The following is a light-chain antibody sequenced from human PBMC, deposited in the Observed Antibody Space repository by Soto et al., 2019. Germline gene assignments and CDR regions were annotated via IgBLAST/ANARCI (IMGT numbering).Light chain of an antibody. CDR1: QSVSRSY. V-gene: IGKV3-20*01. CDR2: DTS. CDR3: QQYGSSPWT. Sequence: EIVLTQSPGTLSLSPGEGATLSCRASQSVSRSYLAWFQQKPGQAPRLLIYDTSTRATGIPDRFSGSGSGTGVTLTISRLEPEDFAVYYCQQYGSSPWTFGQGTKVEIK. J-gene: IGKJ1*01.